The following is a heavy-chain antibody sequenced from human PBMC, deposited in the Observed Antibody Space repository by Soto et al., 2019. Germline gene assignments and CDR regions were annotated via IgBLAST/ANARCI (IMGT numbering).Heavy chain of an antibody. J-gene: IGHJ6*03. CDR2: SRGSGGST. V-gene: IGHV3-23*01. CDR3: AKFRGPTYDFYYMDA. CDR1: GFIFSNYA. D-gene: IGHD3-10*01. Sequence: EVQLLESGGGVVQPGGSLTLSCAASGFIFSNYAMTWVRQAPGKGLEWVSSRGSGGSTYQADSVKGRFIISRDNSKNMLYLQMASLRAEDMAVYYCAKFRGPTYDFYYMDAWGKGTTVIVS.